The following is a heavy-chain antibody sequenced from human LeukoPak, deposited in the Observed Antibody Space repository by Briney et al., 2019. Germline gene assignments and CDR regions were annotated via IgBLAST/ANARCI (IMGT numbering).Heavy chain of an antibody. CDR3: AGVLGTIHWFDP. CDR1: GFTVTCYY. D-gene: IGHD3-3*01. Sequence: GASVKVSCTASGFTVTCYYMHWVRQAPGQGLEWMGWINPNSGGTSYAQKFQGRVTMTRGTAINTVYMELSSLRSDDTAVYYCAGVLGTIHWFDPWGQGTLVTVSS. CDR2: INPNSGGT. J-gene: IGHJ5*02. V-gene: IGHV1-2*02.